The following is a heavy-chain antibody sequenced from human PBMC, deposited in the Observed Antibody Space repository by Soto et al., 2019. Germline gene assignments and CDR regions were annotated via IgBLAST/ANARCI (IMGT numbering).Heavy chain of an antibody. V-gene: IGHV1-8*01. J-gene: IGHJ5*02. CDR3: ARERSAAGTGWFDP. Sequence: QVQLVQSGAEVKKPGASVKVSCKASGYTFTSYDINWVRQATGQGLEWMGWMNPNSGNTGYAQKFQGRVTMTRNTSISTAYMELSSLRSDDTAVYFCARERSAAGTGWFDPWGQGTLVTRSS. D-gene: IGHD6-13*01. CDR2: MNPNSGNT. CDR1: GYTFTSYD.